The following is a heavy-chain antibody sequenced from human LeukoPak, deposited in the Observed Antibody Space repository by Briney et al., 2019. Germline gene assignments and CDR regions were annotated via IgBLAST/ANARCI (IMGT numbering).Heavy chain of an antibody. CDR3: AKARSSSSYYFDY. D-gene: IGHD6-6*01. CDR1: GFTFSSYG. Sequence: GGSLRLSCAASGFTFSSYGMHWVRQAPGKGLEWVAFIRYDGSNKYYADSVKGRFTISRDNSKNTLYLQMNSLRAEDTAVFYCAKARSSSSYYFDYWGQGTLVTVSS. CDR2: IRYDGSNK. J-gene: IGHJ4*02. V-gene: IGHV3-30*02.